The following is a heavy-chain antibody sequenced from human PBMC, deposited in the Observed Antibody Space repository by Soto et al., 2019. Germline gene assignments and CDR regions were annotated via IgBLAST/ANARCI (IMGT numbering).Heavy chain of an antibody. CDR1: GYTFTSYG. V-gene: IGHV1-18*01. J-gene: IGHJ5*02. Sequence: ASVKVSCKASGYTFTSYGISWVRQAPGQGLEWMGWISAYNGNTNYAQKLQGRVTMTTDTSTSTAYMELRSLRSDDTAVYYCASTEYSSSSDWFDPWGQGTLVTVS. CDR3: ASTEYSSSSDWFDP. D-gene: IGHD6-6*01. CDR2: ISAYNGNT.